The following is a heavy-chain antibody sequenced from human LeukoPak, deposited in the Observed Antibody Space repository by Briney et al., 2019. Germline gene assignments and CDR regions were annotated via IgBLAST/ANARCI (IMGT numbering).Heavy chain of an antibody. CDR2: MNPNSGNK. D-gene: IGHD6-13*01. CDR3: ARALAAAGIADWFDP. Sequence: ASVKVSCKASGYTITIYDINWVRQATGQGLNWMGWMNPNSGNKGYAQKVQGRVTITRNTSISTAYMELGSLRSEDTAVYYCARALAAAGIADWFDPWGQGTLVTVSS. V-gene: IGHV1-8*03. CDR1: GYTITIYD. J-gene: IGHJ5*02.